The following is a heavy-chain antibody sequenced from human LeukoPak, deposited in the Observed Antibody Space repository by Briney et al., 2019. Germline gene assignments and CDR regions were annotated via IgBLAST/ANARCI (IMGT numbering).Heavy chain of an antibody. CDR2: LNAGNDNT. CDR1: GYTFTSYA. Sequence: ASVKVSCKASGYTFTSYAMHWVRQAPGQRLEWMGWLNAGNDNTKYSQKFQGRVTITRDTSASTAYMELSSLRSEDTAVYYCARDLGYCTGGTCYPNWFDPWGQATLVTVSS. J-gene: IGHJ5*02. V-gene: IGHV1-3*01. CDR3: ARDLGYCTGGTCYPNWFDP. D-gene: IGHD2-15*01.